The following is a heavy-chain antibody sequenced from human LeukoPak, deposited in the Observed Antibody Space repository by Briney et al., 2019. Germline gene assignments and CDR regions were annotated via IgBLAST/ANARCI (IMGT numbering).Heavy chain of an antibody. CDR2: IRSKAYGRTT. D-gene: IGHD5-18*01. CDR3: TRGPIELWRNCGLDA. V-gene: IGHV3-49*04. Sequence: GGSLRLSRTASGFTPGDHVMSGVRPAPGRGLGWVGFIRSKAYGRTTEYAPSVKGRSTISTDDPTSTAYLHIKSRKAEDLAVYSCTRGPIELWRNCGLDAWGQGTTVTVSS. CDR1: GFTPGDHV. J-gene: IGHJ6*02.